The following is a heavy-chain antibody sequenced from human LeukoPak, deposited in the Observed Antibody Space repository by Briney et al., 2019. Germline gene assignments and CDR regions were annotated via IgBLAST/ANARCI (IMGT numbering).Heavy chain of an antibody. D-gene: IGHD5-12*01. J-gene: IGHJ4*02. CDR1: GFTFSHHW. Sequence: PGGSLRLSCAASGFTFSHHWMNWVRQAPGEGLKWVATINQDGSEKHYVDSVKGRFIISRDNAKNSLFLQMNSLRAEDTAVYYSGRSWPGYTSPLDYWGQGILVAVSS. V-gene: IGHV3-7*01. CDR2: INQDGSEK. CDR3: GRSWPGYTSPLDY.